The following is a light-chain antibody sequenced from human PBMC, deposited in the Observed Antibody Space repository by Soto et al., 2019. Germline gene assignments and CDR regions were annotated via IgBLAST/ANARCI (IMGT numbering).Light chain of an antibody. CDR3: QHRSNWPLFT. J-gene: IGKJ3*01. Sequence: EIVLTQSPATLSLSPGERATLSCRASQSVSSSLAWYQQKPGKAPRLLIYDASNRATGIPARFSGSGSGTDYTLTISSLEPEDFAVYYCQHRSNWPLFTFGPGTKVDIK. CDR1: QSVSSS. CDR2: DAS. V-gene: IGKV3-11*01.